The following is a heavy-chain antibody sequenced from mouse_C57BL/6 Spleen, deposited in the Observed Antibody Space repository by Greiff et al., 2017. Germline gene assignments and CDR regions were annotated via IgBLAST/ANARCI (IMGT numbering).Heavy chain of an antibody. Sequence: QVQLQQSGPGLVQPSQSLSITCTVSGFSLTSYGVHWVRQSPGKGLEWLGVIWSGGSTDYNAAFISRLSISKDNSKSQVFFKMNSLQADDTAIYYCARPSYGSSDDWYFDVWGTGTTVTVSS. D-gene: IGHD1-1*01. CDR3: ARPSYGSSDDWYFDV. V-gene: IGHV2-2*01. CDR2: IWSGGST. CDR1: GFSLTSYG. J-gene: IGHJ1*03.